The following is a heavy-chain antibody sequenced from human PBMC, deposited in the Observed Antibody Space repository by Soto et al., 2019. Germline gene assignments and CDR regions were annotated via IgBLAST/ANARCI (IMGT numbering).Heavy chain of an antibody. CDR2: IIPIFGTA. CDR1: GVTFSSYV. Sequence: QVQAVQSGAEVKKPGSSVKVSCKASGVTFSSYVISWVRQAPGQGLEWMGRIIPIFGTADYAQKFQGRVTITADESTSTAYMALSSLRSEDTAVYYCASEIGRTRGMDVWGQGTTITVSS. D-gene: IGHD2-8*01. J-gene: IGHJ6*02. V-gene: IGHV1-69*18. CDR3: ASEIGRTRGMDV.